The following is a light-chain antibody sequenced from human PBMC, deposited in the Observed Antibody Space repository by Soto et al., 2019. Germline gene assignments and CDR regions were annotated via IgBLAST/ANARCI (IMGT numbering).Light chain of an antibody. V-gene: IGKV1-9*01. Sequence: IQLTQSPSSLSSSVGDRVTITCRASQGISSYLAWYQQKPGNAPQLLIYAASTLRSGVPSRFSGSGSGTDFTLTISSLQPEDFAIYYCQQLNSYLWTFGQGTKVEIK. J-gene: IGKJ1*01. CDR2: AAS. CDR3: QQLNSYLWT. CDR1: QGISSY.